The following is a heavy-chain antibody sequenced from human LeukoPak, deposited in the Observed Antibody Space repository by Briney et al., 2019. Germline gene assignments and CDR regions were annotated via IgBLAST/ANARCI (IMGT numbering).Heavy chain of an antibody. V-gene: IGHV4-59*08. J-gene: IGHJ4*02. Sequence: SETLSLTCSVSGGSISAYYWTWIRQSPRKGLEWIGYIYYSGSASYNPSLKSRVTISVDTSKNQFSLRLSSVTAADTAVYYCARHFVTYPHYFAYWGQGTLVTVSS. CDR2: IYYSGSA. D-gene: IGHD2-21*01. CDR1: GGSISAYY. CDR3: ARHFVTYPHYFAY.